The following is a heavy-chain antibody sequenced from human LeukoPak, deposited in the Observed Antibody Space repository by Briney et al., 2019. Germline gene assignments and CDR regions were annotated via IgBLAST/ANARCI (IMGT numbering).Heavy chain of an antibody. Sequence: GRSLSLSCAASGYSFRAHALHWVRRAPGKGLQWVAVISSDGTNKYYADSVKGRFTISRDNSKNTLYLQMNSLRAEDTAVYYCARSKATVTDYWGQGTLVTVSS. CDR2: ISSDGTNK. J-gene: IGHJ4*02. CDR3: ARSKATVTDY. CDR1: GYSFRAHA. V-gene: IGHV3-30-3*01. D-gene: IGHD4-17*01.